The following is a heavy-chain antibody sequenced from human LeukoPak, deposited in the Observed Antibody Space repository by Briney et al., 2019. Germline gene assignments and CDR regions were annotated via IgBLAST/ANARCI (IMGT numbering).Heavy chain of an antibody. CDR3: ARGPRPSYYYYYMDV. J-gene: IGHJ6*03. V-gene: IGHV4-59*01. CDR2: VYYSGST. Sequence: KPSETLSLTCTVSGGSISSYYWSWIRQPPGKGLEWIGYVYYSGSTTYNPSLKSRVTISVDTSKNQFSLKLSSVTAADTAVYYCARGPRPSYYYYYMDVWGKGTTVTVSS. D-gene: IGHD6-6*01. CDR1: GGSISSYY.